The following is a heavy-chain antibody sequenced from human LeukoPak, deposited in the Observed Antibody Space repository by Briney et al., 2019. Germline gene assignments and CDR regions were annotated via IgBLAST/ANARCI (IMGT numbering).Heavy chain of an antibody. J-gene: IGHJ6*02. D-gene: IGHD2-8*01. Sequence: GASVKVSCKVSGYTLTELSMHWARQAPGKGLEWMGGFDPEDGETIYAQKFQGRVTMTEDTSTDTAYMELSSLRSEDTAVYYCARAYCTNGVCPLDKYYYGMDVWGQGTTVTVSS. CDR1: GYTLTELS. CDR2: FDPEDGET. V-gene: IGHV1-24*01. CDR3: ARAYCTNGVCPLDKYYYGMDV.